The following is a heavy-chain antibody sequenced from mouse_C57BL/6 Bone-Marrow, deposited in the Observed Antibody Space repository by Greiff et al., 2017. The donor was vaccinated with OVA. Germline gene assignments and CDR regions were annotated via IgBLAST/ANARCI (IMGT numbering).Heavy chain of an antibody. CDR3: ARERYGHFDY. CDR2: ISSGSSTI. J-gene: IGHJ2*01. Sequence: EVQRVESGGGLVKPGGSLKLSCAASGFTLSDYGMHWVRQAPEKGLEWVAYISSGSSTIYYADTVKGRFTISRDNAKNTLFLQMTSLRSEDTAMYYCARERYGHFDYWGQGTTLTVSS. D-gene: IGHD1-1*02. CDR1: GFTLSDYG. V-gene: IGHV5-17*01.